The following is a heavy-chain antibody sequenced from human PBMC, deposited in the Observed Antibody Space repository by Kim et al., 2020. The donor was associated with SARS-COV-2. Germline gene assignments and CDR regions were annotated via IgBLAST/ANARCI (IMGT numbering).Heavy chain of an antibody. V-gene: IGHV3-30*04. Sequence: GGSLRLSCAASGFTFSSYAMHWVRQAPGKGLEWVAVISYDGSNKYYADSVKGRFTISRDNSKNTLYLQMNSLRAEDTAVYYCARDVYPFPYDSSGADYWG. D-gene: IGHD3-22*01. CDR1: GFTFSSYA. CDR2: ISYDGSNK. J-gene: IGHJ4*01. CDR3: ARDVYPFPYDSSGADY.